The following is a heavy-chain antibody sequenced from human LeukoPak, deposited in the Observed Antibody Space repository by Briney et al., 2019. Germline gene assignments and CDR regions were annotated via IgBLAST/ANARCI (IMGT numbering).Heavy chain of an antibody. V-gene: IGHV3-74*01. CDR2: VNRDGSDI. CDR1: GFTFSSQW. CDR3: AKVSGGSGSPPDQGDY. D-gene: IGHD3-10*01. Sequence: GGSLRLSCAASGFTFSSQWMHWVRQAPGKGLVWVSRVNRDGSDIIYADSVKGRFTISRDNAKNTLYLQMNSLRAEDTALYYCAKVSGGSGSPPDQGDYWGQGTLVTVSS. J-gene: IGHJ4*02.